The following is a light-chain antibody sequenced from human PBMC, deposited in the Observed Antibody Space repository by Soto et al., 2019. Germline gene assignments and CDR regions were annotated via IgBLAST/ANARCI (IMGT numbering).Light chain of an antibody. V-gene: IGKV1-33*01. CDR1: QDIRNY. CDR2: DAS. Sequence: DIQMTQSPSSLSASVGDRVTITCQASQDIRNYLNWYQQKPGKAPKLLIYDASNLETGVPSRFSGSVSGTDFTFTISSLQPEDIASYYCQQYDNLPPYTFGQGTKLEIK. CDR3: QQYDNLPPYT. J-gene: IGKJ2*01.